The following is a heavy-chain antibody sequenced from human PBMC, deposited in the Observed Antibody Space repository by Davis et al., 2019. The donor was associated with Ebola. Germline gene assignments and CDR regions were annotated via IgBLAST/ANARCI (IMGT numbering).Heavy chain of an antibody. J-gene: IGHJ4*02. D-gene: IGHD2-2*01. CDR2: ISYDGSNK. CDR3: ARDPAPYQLLHFDS. V-gene: IGHV3-30*04. Sequence: GGSLRLSCAASGFTFSSYARHWVRQAPGKGLERVAVISYDGSNKYYADSVKGRFTISRDNSKNTLYLQMNSLRAEDTAVYYCARDPAPYQLLHFDSWGQGTLVTVSS. CDR1: GFTFSSYA.